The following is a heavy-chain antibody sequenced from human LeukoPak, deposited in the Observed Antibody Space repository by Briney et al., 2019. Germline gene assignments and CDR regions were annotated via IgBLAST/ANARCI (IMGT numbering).Heavy chain of an antibody. Sequence: GGSLRLSCAASGFTFSSYGMHWVRQAPGKGLEWVAFIRYDGSNKYYADSVKGRFTISRDNSKNTLYLQMNSQRAEDTAVYYCATVNRMHESSTSCPFDYWGQGTLVTVSS. CDR2: IRYDGSNK. V-gene: IGHV3-30*02. CDR3: ATVNRMHESSTSCPFDY. D-gene: IGHD2-2*01. J-gene: IGHJ4*02. CDR1: GFTFSSYG.